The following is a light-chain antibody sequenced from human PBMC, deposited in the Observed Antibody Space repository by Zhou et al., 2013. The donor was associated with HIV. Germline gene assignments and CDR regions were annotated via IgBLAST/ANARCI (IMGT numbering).Light chain of an antibody. V-gene: IGLV2-14*03. CDR3: SPYTSSSTRV. Sequence: QSALTQPASVSGSPGQSITISCTGTSSDVGGYNYVSWYQQHPGKAPKLMIYDVSKRPSGVSNRFSGSKSGNTASLTISGLQAEDEADYYCSPYTSSSTRVFGGGTKLTVL. CDR2: DVS. CDR1: SSDVGGYNY. J-gene: IGLJ3*02.